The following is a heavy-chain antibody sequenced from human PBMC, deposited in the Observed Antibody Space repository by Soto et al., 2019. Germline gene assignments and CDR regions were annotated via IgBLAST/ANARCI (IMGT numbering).Heavy chain of an antibody. V-gene: IGHV5-51*01. CDR1: GYSFTTYW. D-gene: IGHD3-9*01. CDR2: IHPSDSRV. Sequence: ESLKISCEGSGYSFTTYWIAWVRQMPGEGLEWMGAIHPSDSRVEFNPSFQGHVTISADKSISTAYLQWSSLKASDTAMYYCARHRVYYYDSLTGYPFLSWFVLRGPATLLTVS. CDR3: ARHRVYYYDSLTGYPFLSWFVL. J-gene: IGHJ5*02.